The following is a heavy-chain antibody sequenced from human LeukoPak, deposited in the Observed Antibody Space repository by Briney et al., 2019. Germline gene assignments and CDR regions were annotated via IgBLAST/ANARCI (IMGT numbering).Heavy chain of an antibody. Sequence: GGSLRLSCAASGFTFGSYAMSWVRQAPGKGLEWVSAISGSGGSTYYADSVKGRFTISRDTSKNTLYLQMNSLRADDTAVYYCARYYYYYYGMDVWGQGTTVTVSS. CDR2: ISGSGGST. V-gene: IGHV3-23*01. J-gene: IGHJ6*02. CDR3: ARYYYYYYGMDV. CDR1: GFTFGSYA.